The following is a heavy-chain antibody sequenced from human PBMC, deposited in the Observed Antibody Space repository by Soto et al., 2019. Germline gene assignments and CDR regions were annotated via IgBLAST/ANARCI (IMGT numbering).Heavy chain of an antibody. CDR2: ISHSEGS. CDR3: ATQTISYTWDV. V-gene: IGHV4-4*02. CDR1: GGSISSTKW. D-gene: IGHD4-4*01. J-gene: IGHJ6*02. Sequence: QVQLQESGPGLVKPSGTLSLTCAVSGGSISSTKWWTWVRQPPGKGLEWIAEISHSEGSNYNPSLKIRVAMSIATSKNQFSLRLSSVTAADTDVYYCATQTISYTWDVWGQGTTVTVS.